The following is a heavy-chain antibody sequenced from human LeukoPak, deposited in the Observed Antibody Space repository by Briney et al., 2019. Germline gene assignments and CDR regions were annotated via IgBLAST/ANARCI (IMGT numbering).Heavy chain of an antibody. D-gene: IGHD6-19*01. J-gene: IGHJ6*02. CDR2: ISAYNGNT. CDR1: GYTFTSYG. CDR3: ARLYSSGWPLEPMDV. Sequence: GASVKVSCKASGYTFTSYGISWVRQAPGQGLEWMGWISAYNGNTNYAQKFQGRVTLTTDSSTRTAYMELRSLTSDDTAVYYCARLYSSGWPLEPMDVWGQGTTVTVSS. V-gene: IGHV1-18*01.